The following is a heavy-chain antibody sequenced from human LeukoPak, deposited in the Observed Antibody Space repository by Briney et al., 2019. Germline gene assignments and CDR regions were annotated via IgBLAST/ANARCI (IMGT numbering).Heavy chain of an antibody. Sequence: GGSLRLSRAASGFTVSSNYVSWVRQAPGKGLEWVSVIYSGGSTYYADSVKGRFTISRDNSKNTLYLQMNSLRAEDTAVYYCARVPKYDGGYIGTMDYWGQGTLVTVSS. CDR1: GFTVSSNY. V-gene: IGHV3-66*01. J-gene: IGHJ4*02. CDR2: IYSGGST. D-gene: IGHD5-12*01. CDR3: ARVPKYDGGYIGTMDY.